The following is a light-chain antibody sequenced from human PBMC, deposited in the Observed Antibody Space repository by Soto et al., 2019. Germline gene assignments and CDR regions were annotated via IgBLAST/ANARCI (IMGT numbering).Light chain of an antibody. CDR2: DNT. CDR3: QSFDRDLSGVL. Sequence: QAVVTQPPSVSAAPGQRVTISCSGSGSNIGAGYDVHWYQQLPGSAPKLLIYDNTNRPSGVPDRFSGSRSGTSASLAITRLQAEDEADYYCQSFDRDLSGVLFGGGTKVTVL. J-gene: IGLJ3*02. V-gene: IGLV1-40*01. CDR1: GSNIGAGYD.